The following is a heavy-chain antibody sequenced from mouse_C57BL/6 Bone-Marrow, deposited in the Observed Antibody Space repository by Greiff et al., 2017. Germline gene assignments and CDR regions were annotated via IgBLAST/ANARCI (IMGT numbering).Heavy chain of an antibody. D-gene: IGHD1-1*01. CDR2: IYPRSGTT. J-gene: IGHJ2*01. V-gene: IGHV1-81*01. CDR3: ERVGGLLSTVVDYFDY. Sequence: VKLQESGAELARPGASVKLSCKASGYTFTSYGLSWVKQRTGQGLEWIGEIYPRSGTTYYNEKFKGKATLTADKASSTAYMALRSLTSEDSADYFCERVGGLLSTVVDYFDYWGQGTTLTVSS. CDR1: GYTFTSYG.